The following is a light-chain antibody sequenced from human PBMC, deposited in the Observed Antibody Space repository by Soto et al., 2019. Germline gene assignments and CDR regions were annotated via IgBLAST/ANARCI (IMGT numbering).Light chain of an antibody. J-gene: IGKJ5*01. CDR2: GAS. Sequence: ILLTQFPATLSVSPGERAPLSCLASQSVSSSLAWYQQKPGQAPRLLIYGASSRASGIPDRFSGSGSGTDFTLTISRLQPEDFAVYYCQQYNNWPPLTFGQGTRLEIK. V-gene: IGKV3D-15*01. CDR3: QQYNNWPPLT. CDR1: QSVSSS.